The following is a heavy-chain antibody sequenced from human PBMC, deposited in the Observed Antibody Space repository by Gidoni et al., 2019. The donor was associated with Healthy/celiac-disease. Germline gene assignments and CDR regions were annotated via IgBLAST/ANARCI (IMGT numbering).Heavy chain of an antibody. D-gene: IGHD3-16*01. J-gene: IGHJ3*02. V-gene: IGHV3-21*01. CDR3: ARDLRGDTLTEQAFDI. CDR2: ISSSSSYI. Sequence: EVQLVESGGGLVKPGGSLRLSCAASGFTFSSYSMNWVRQAPGKGLEWVSSISSSSSYIYYADSVKGRFTISRDNAKNSLYLQMNSLRAEDTAVYYCARDLRGDTLTEQAFDIWGQGTMVTVSS. CDR1: GFTFSSYS.